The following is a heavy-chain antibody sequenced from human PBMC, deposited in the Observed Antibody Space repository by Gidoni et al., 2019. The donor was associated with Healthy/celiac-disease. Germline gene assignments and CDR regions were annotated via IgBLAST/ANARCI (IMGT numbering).Heavy chain of an antibody. D-gene: IGHD6-13*01. CDR1: GGTFSSYA. CDR3: ANGIAAAGTPLGNWFDP. J-gene: IGHJ5*02. V-gene: IGHV1-69*09. Sequence: QVQLVQSGAEVKKPGSSVKVSCKASGGTFSSYAISWVRQAPGQGLEWMGRIIPILGIANYAQKFQGRVTITADKSTSTAYMELSSLRSEDTAVYYCANGIAAAGTPLGNWFDPWGQGTLVTVSS. CDR2: IIPILGIA.